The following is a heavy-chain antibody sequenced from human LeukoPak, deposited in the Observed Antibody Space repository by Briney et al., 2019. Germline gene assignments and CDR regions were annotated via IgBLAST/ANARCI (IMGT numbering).Heavy chain of an antibody. D-gene: IGHD6-13*01. CDR1: GGSFSGYY. V-gene: IGHV4-34*01. Sequence: SETLSLTCAVYGGSFSGYYWSWIRQPPGKGLEWIGEINHSGSTNYNPSLKSRVTISVDTSKNQFSLKLSSVTAADTAVYYCASGSSSSWRNFDYWGQGTLVTVSS. CDR3: ASGSSSSWRNFDY. CDR2: INHSGST. J-gene: IGHJ4*02.